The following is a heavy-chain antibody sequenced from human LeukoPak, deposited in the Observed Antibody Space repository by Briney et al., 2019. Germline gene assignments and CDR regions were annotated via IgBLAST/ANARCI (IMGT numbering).Heavy chain of an antibody. D-gene: IGHD6-13*01. CDR1: GYTFTSYG. CDR2: INPTGGST. V-gene: IGHV1-46*01. Sequence: ASVKVSCKASGYTFTSYGISWVRQAPGQGLEWMGIINPTGGSTTYAQNFQGRVTMTRDTSTSTVYMELSSLRSEDTAVYYCARRITTGGALDYWGQGTLVTVSS. CDR3: ARRITTGGALDY. J-gene: IGHJ4*02.